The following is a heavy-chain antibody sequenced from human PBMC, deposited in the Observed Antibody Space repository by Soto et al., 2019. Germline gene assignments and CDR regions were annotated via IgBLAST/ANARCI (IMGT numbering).Heavy chain of an antibody. CDR1: GFTFSNYR. Sequence: GGSLRLSCATSGFTFSNYRMNWVREAPGKGLEWVASISGSGKDTFYRDSVKGRFNISRDNAESSLVLQMNSLTVDDTAVYHCARVHLVRTSSYYCGMDVWGPGTTVTVSS. CDR2: ISGSGKDT. CDR3: ARVHLVRTSSYYCGMDV. V-gene: IGHV3-21*06. J-gene: IGHJ6*02. D-gene: IGHD6-6*01.